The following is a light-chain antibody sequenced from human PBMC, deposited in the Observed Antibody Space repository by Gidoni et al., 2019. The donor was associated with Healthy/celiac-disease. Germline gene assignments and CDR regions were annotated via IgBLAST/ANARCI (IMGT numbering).Light chain of an antibody. CDR2: AAS. V-gene: IGKV1-39*01. CDR3: QQSYSTPPLT. J-gene: IGKJ4*01. CDR1: QSISSY. Sequence: IQMTQSPSSLSASVGDRVTITCRASQSISSYLYWYQQKPGKAPKLLIYAASSLQSGVPSRFSGSGSGTDFTLTISSLQPEDFATYYCQQSYSTPPLTFGGGTKVEIK.